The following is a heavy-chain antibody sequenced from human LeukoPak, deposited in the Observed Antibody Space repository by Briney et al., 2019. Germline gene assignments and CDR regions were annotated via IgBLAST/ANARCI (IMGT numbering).Heavy chain of an antibody. CDR1: GYTFTGYY. D-gene: IGHD1-1*01. J-gene: IGHJ5*02. CDR3: ARELERLGWFDP. CDR2: INPNSGGT. V-gene: IGHV1-2*02. Sequence: GASVKVSCKASGYTFTGYYMHWVRQAPGQGLEWMGWINPNSGGTNYAQKFQGRVTMTRDTSISTAYMELSSLRSEDTAVYYCARELERLGWFDPWGQGTQVTVSS.